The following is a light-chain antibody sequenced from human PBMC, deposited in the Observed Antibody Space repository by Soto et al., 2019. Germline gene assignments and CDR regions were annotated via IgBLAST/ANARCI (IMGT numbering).Light chain of an antibody. V-gene: IGKV1-5*03. Sequence: DIHMTQSPSTLSASVGDRVTITCRASQSVNNLLAWYQQKPGKAPKLLIYKASSLESGIPSRFTGSGSGTEFTLTISSLQPDDFATYFCKQYNSYYTFGQGTKLEIK. CDR3: KQYNSYYT. CDR2: KAS. CDR1: QSVNNL. J-gene: IGKJ2*01.